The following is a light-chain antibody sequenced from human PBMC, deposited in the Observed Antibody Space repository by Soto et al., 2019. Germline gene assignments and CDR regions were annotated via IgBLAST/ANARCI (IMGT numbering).Light chain of an antibody. Sequence: QSVLTQPPSASGTPGQRATISCSGSSSNIGTYTVNWYQQFPGTAPKLLIYNNDQRPSGVPDRFSGFKYGTAASLAISGLQSEDEAEYYCAAWDDSLSGLYVFGTGTKVTVL. CDR2: NND. J-gene: IGLJ1*01. CDR3: AAWDDSLSGLYV. CDR1: SSNIGTYT. V-gene: IGLV1-44*01.